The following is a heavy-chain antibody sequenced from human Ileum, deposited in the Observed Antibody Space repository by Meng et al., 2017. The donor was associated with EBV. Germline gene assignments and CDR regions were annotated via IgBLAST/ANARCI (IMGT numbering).Heavy chain of an antibody. CDR3: AKANDYSLNS. CDR1: ADLTRSGHW. D-gene: IGHD4-11*01. CDR2: MHPSGST. Sequence: DPGPGLVKPSGTLSLTVAASADLTRSGHWWTWVSQPQGKGLHWIGEMHPSGSTYYNPSLKSRVTISLDTFNKQFFLRLTSLTAADTAVYYCAKANDYSLNSWGQGTLVTVSS. V-gene: IGHV4-4*02. J-gene: IGHJ4*02.